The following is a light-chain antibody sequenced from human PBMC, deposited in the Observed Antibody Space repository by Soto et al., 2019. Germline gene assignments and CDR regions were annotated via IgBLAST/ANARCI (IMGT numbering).Light chain of an antibody. V-gene: IGKV1-9*01. CDR2: AAS. J-gene: IGKJ3*01. CDR3: QQLDSYPRT. Sequence: IQLTQSPSSLSASAGNRVTITCRASQGISSYLAWYQQKPGKAPKLPIHAASTVQSGIPSRFSGSGSGTDFTLTISRLQPEDFATYYCQQLDSYPRTFGRGTKVDIK. CDR1: QGISSY.